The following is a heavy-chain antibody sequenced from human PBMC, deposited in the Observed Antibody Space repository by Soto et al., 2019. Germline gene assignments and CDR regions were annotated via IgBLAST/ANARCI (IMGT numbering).Heavy chain of an antibody. D-gene: IGHD6-6*01. CDR3: ASRIAARRSHLDY. Sequence: QVQLQQWGAGLLKPSETLSLTCAVYGGSFSGYYWSWIRQPPGKGLEWIGEINHSGSTNYNPSLKSGVTISVDTSKNQFSLKLSSVTAADTAVYYCASRIAARRSHLDYWGQGTLVTVS. J-gene: IGHJ4*02. V-gene: IGHV4-34*01. CDR2: INHSGST. CDR1: GGSFSGYY.